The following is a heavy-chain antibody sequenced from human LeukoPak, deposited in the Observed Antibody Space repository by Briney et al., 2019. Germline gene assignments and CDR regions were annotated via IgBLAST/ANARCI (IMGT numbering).Heavy chain of an antibody. CDR3: AKGNYDFIWGSSP. Sequence: QTGGSLRLSCRTSGFTFSSYDMSWVRQAPGRGPEWVSAIGSGGHTYYADSVKGRFTISRDNFGNTLSLQMSSLRAEDTAVYYCAKGNYDFIWGSSPWGQGTPVTVSS. V-gene: IGHV3-23*01. D-gene: IGHD3-16*01. CDR2: IGSGGHT. CDR1: GFTFSSYD. J-gene: IGHJ5*02.